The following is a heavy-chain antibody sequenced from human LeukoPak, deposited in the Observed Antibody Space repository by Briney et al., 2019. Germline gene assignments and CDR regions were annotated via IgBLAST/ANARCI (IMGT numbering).Heavy chain of an antibody. J-gene: IGHJ4*02. Sequence: PGGSLRLSCAASGFTFSSYSMNWVRQAPGKGLEWVSSISSSSSYIYYADSVKGRFTISRDNAKNSLYLQMNSLRAEDTAVYYCARDGQEYGGYIEYWGQGTLVTVSS. CDR2: ISSSSSYI. CDR1: GFTFSSYS. D-gene: IGHD2/OR15-2a*01. V-gene: IGHV3-21*01. CDR3: ARDGQEYGGYIEY.